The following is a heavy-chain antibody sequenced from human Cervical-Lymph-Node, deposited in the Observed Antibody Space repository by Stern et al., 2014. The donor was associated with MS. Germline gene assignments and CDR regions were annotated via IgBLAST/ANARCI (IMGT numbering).Heavy chain of an antibody. CDR2: IYQDGST. V-gene: IGHV4-59*01. CDR1: GGSFNNYY. J-gene: IGHJ5*02. CDR3: ARVDDCSGGTCFSTXXFDP. Sequence: QVQLVESGPGLVKPSETLSLTCTVSGGSFNNYYWSWIRQPPGKGLEWIGYIYQDGSTKYNPSLKSRVTISLHTSKKQFSLRLTSVTAADTAVYYCARVDDCSGGTCFSTXXFDPWGQGTLVTVSS. D-gene: IGHD2-15*01.